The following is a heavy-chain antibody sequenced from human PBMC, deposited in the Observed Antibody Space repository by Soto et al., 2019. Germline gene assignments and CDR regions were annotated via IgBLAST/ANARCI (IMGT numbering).Heavy chain of an antibody. D-gene: IGHD3-10*01. Sequence: GASVKVCCEACRDAFASNYMHWLRQAPGQGLEWMGIINPSGGSTSYAQKFQGRVTMTRDTSTSTVYMELSSLRSEDTAVYYCARVSDGSGSPSTYYYYGMDVWGQGTTVTVSS. CDR2: INPSGGST. J-gene: IGHJ6*02. V-gene: IGHV1-46*01. CDR3: ARVSDGSGSPSTYYYYGMDV. CDR1: RDAFASNY.